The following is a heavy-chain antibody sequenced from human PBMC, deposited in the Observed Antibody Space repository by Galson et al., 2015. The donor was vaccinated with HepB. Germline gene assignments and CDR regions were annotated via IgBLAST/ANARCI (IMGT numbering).Heavy chain of an antibody. Sequence: SLRLSCAASGFSISTSGMHWVRQAAGKGLEWMAVISYDGSYKYYADSVKGRFTVSRDYSRSTLYLQMNSLRAEDTAVYYCAKGGPGRITMMINRLLGFDPWGQGTLVTVSS. CDR1: GFSISTSG. CDR2: ISYDGSYK. J-gene: IGHJ5*02. D-gene: IGHD3-22*01. CDR3: AKGGPGRITMMINRLLGFDP. V-gene: IGHV3-30*18.